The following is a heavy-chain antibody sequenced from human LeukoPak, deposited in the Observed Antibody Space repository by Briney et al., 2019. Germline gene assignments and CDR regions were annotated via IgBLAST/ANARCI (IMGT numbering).Heavy chain of an antibody. CDR1: GFTFSSYG. Sequence: GGSLRLSCAASGFTFSSYGMHWVRQAPGKGLEWVAVIWYDGSNKYYADSVKGRFTISRDNSKNTLYLQMNSLRAEDTAVYCCARDLNNHYYHSRGGPEGSDYWGQGTLVTVSS. J-gene: IGHJ4*02. CDR3: ARDLNNHYYHSRGGPEGSDY. V-gene: IGHV3-33*01. D-gene: IGHD3-22*01. CDR2: IWYDGSNK.